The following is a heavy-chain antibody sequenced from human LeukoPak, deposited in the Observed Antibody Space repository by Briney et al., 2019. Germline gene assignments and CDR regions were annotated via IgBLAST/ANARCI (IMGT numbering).Heavy chain of an antibody. CDR3: ASLGYSGYDYYFDY. D-gene: IGHD5-12*01. J-gene: IGHJ4*02. CDR1: GFTFSDYY. Sequence: PGGSLRLSCAASGFTFSDYYMSWIRQAPGKGLEWVSYISSSGSTIYYADSVKGRFTISRDNAKNSLYLQMTSLRAEDTAVYYCASLGYSGYDYYFDYWGQGTLVSVSS. CDR2: ISSSGSTI. V-gene: IGHV3-11*01.